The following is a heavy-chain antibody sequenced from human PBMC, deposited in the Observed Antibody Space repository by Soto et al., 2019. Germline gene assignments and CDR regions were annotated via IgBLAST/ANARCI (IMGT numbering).Heavy chain of an antibody. CDR3: AKDPDSSGYYYAGPYYFDY. D-gene: IGHD3-22*01. CDR1: GFTFSSYA. Sequence: GGSLRLSCAASGFTFSSYAMSWVRQAPGKGLEWVSAISGSGGSTYYADSVKGRFTISRDNSKNTLYLQMNSLRAEDTAVYYCAKDPDSSGYYYAGPYYFDYWGQGTLVTVYS. CDR2: ISGSGGST. V-gene: IGHV3-23*01. J-gene: IGHJ4*02.